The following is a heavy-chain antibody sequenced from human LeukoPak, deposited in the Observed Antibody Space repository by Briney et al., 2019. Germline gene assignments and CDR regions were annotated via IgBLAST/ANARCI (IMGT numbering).Heavy chain of an antibody. Sequence: GGSLSLSCAASGFTFSSYGMHWVRQAPGKGLEWVAFIRYDGSNKYYADSVKGRFTISRYNSKNTLSLQMNSLRAEDTAVYYCAKVNVAALGYWGQGTLVTVSS. V-gene: IGHV3-30*02. CDR3: AKVNVAALGY. CDR1: GFTFSSYG. CDR2: IRYDGSNK. J-gene: IGHJ4*02. D-gene: IGHD6-6*01.